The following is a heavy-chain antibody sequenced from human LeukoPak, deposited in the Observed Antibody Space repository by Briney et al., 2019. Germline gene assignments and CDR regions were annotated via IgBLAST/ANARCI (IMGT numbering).Heavy chain of an antibody. V-gene: IGHV3-30*03. Sequence: PGGSLRLSCAASGFTFSSYGMHWVRQAPGKGLEWVAVISYDGSNKYYADSVKGRFTISRDNSKNTLYLQMNSLRAEDTAVYYCARGAGSGYSSDNWGQGTLVSVSS. CDR1: GFTFSSYG. CDR2: ISYDGSNK. D-gene: IGHD3-9*01. CDR3: ARGAGSGYSSDN. J-gene: IGHJ4*02.